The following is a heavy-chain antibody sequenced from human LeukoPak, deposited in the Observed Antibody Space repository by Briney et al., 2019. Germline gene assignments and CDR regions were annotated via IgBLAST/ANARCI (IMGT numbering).Heavy chain of an antibody. CDR2: MNPNSGNT. J-gene: IGHJ4*02. CDR3: ARAGGYCGRISCPYYFDY. CDR1: GYTFTSYD. D-gene: IGHD2-15*01. V-gene: IGHV1-8*01. Sequence: ASVKVSCKASGYTFTSYDINWVRQATGQGLEWMGWMNPNSGNTGYAQKFQGRVTMTRNTSISTTYMELSSLRSEDTAVYYCARAGGYCGRISCPYYFDYWGQGSLVAVSS.